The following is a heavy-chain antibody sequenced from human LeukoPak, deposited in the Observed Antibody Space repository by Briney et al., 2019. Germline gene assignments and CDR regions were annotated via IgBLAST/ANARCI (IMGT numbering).Heavy chain of an antibody. CDR1: GFTFSSYG. J-gene: IGHJ4*02. CDR2: IWYDGSSK. CDR3: AREEDLYYFDY. Sequence: GRSLRLSCAASGFTFSSYGMHWVRQAPGKGLEWVAVIWYDGSSKYYADSVKGRFTISRDNSKNTLYPQMNSLRAEDTAVYYCAREEDLYYFDYWGQGTLVTVSS. V-gene: IGHV3-33*01.